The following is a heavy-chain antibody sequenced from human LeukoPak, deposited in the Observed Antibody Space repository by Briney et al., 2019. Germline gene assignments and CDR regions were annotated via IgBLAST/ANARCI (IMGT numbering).Heavy chain of an antibody. J-gene: IGHJ6*03. CDR1: GYTFTGYY. V-gene: IGHV1-8*02. Sequence: ASVKVSCKASGYTFTGYYMHWVRQATGQGLEWMGWMNPNSGNTGYAQKFQGRVTMTRNTSISTAYMELSSLRSEDTAVYYCARVPLLRYFDWLGSTNKYYYYYYMDVWGKGTTVTISS. CDR3: ARVPLLRYFDWLGSTNKYYYYYYMDV. D-gene: IGHD3-9*01. CDR2: MNPNSGNT.